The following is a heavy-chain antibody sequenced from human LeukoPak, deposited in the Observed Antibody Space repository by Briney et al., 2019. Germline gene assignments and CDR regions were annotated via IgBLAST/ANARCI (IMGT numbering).Heavy chain of an antibody. J-gene: IGHJ5*02. V-gene: IGHV4-31*03. CDR3: ARDAPGSGSYYDVHWLDP. CDR2: IYYSGST. Sequence: SETLSLTCTVSGGSISSGGYYWSWIRQHPGKGLEWIGYIYYSGSTYYNPSLKSRVTISVDTSKNQFSLKLSSVTAADTAVYYCARDAPGSGSYYDVHWLDPWGQGTLVTVSS. CDR1: GGSISSGGYY. D-gene: IGHD3-10*01.